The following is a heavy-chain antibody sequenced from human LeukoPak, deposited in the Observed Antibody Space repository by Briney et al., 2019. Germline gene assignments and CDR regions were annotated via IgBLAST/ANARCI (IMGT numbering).Heavy chain of an antibody. CDR2: IRSKANSYAT. CDR1: GFTFSTYA. Sequence: GGSLRLSCAASGFTFSTYAMSWVRQAPGKGLEWVGRIRSKANSYATAYAASVKGRFTISSDDSKNTAYLQMNSLKTEDTAVYYCTRGTTGPLSYWGQGTLVTVSS. J-gene: IGHJ4*02. CDR3: TRGTTGPLSY. D-gene: IGHD1-7*01. V-gene: IGHV3-73*01.